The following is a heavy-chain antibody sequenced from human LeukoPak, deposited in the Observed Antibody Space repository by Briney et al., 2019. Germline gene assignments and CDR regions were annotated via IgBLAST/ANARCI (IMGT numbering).Heavy chain of an antibody. CDR1: GGSISSSSYY. CDR3: AREGSGTVDY. J-gene: IGHJ4*02. Sequence: SETLSLTCTVSGGSISSSSYYWGWIRQPPGKGLEWIGSIYYSGSTYYNPSLKSRVTISVDTSKNQFSLKLSSVTAADTAVYYCAREGSGTVDYWGQGTLVTVSS. D-gene: IGHD6-19*01. CDR2: IYYSGST. V-gene: IGHV4-39*07.